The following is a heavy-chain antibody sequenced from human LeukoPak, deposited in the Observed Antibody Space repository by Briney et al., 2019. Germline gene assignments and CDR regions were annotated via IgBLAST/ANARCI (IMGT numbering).Heavy chain of an antibody. D-gene: IGHD1-26*01. Sequence: LSGGSLRLSCAASGLTFSSHWMHWVRQAPGKGLEWVSGISWNSGSMGYADSVKGRFTISRDNAKNSLYLQMNSLRAEDTALYYCAKDMGYSGNYRTPDYWGQGTLITVSS. CDR2: ISWNSGSM. CDR1: GLTFSSHW. J-gene: IGHJ4*02. V-gene: IGHV3-9*01. CDR3: AKDMGYSGNYRTPDY.